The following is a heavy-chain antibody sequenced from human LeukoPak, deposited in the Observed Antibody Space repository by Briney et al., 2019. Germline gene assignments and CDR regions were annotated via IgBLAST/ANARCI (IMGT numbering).Heavy chain of an antibody. V-gene: IGHV4-59*08. Sequence: SETLSLTCAVYGGSFSGYYWNWIRQPPGKGLEWIGYIYYSGSTNYNPSLKSRVSISVDTSKNQFSLKLSSVTAADTALYYCASYNSGWYSGFDNWGQGTLVTVSS. D-gene: IGHD6-19*01. CDR2: IYYSGST. CDR3: ASYNSGWYSGFDN. J-gene: IGHJ4*02. CDR1: GGSFSGYY.